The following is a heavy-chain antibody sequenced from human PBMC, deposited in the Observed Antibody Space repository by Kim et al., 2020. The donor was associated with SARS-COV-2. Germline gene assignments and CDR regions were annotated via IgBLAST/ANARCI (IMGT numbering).Heavy chain of an antibody. J-gene: IGHJ4*02. Sequence: YYADSVKCRFTISRDNSKNTLYLQMTSLRAEDTAVYYCAKSYPAPYYFDYWGQGTLVTVSS. D-gene: IGHD3-16*02. CDR3: AKSYPAPYYFDY. V-gene: IGHV3-23*03.